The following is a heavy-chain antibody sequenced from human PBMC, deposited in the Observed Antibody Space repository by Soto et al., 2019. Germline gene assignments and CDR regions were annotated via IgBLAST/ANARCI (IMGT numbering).Heavy chain of an antibody. Sequence: GGSLRLSCAAPGFTFSSYWVHWVRHVPGKGLVWVSRINGDGRITTYADSVKGRFTVSRDNAKNTLFLEMNSLRAEDTAVYYCARVGTGYYYKDVWGKGTTVTVSS. CDR1: GFTFSSYW. D-gene: IGHD1-1*01. V-gene: IGHV3-74*01. CDR3: ARVGTGYYYKDV. CDR2: INGDGRIT. J-gene: IGHJ6*03.